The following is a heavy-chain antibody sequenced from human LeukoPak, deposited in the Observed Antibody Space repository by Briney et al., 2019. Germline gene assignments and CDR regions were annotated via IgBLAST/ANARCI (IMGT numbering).Heavy chain of an antibody. CDR2: IKRKAYGGTS. J-gene: IGHJ6*01. D-gene: IGHD5-18*01. Sequence: GGSLRLSCTASGVSFGEHAMRCVRQAPGRGLEWVGFIKRKAYGGTSVYAAPMTDRVTISRDDSKSIAYLQMKTLQTKDTAAYYCTRGPTQLWLYDGMHVWGEGTTVIVYS. CDR1: GVSFGEHA. V-gene: IGHV3-49*04. CDR3: TRGPTQLWLYDGMHV.